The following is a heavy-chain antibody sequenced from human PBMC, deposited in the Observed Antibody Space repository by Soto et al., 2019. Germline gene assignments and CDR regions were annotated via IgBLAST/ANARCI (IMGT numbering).Heavy chain of an antibody. D-gene: IGHD3-22*01. CDR3: ARDYYYYDSSSMDV. V-gene: IGHV1-3*01. Sequence: ASVKVSCKASGYTFTSYAMHWVRQAPGQRLEXXXXXXXXXXXXKYSQKFQGRVTITRDTSASTAYMELSSLRSEDTAVYYCARDYYYYDSSSMDVWGQGTTVTVSS. CDR2: XXXXXXXX. J-gene: IGHJ6*02. CDR1: GYTFTSYA.